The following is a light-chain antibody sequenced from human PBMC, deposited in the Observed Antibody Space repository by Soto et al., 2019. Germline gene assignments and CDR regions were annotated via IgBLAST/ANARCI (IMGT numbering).Light chain of an antibody. J-gene: IGLJ3*02. V-gene: IGLV3-9*01. CDR2: RDS. Sequence: SYELTQPLSVSVALGQTARITCGGNNIGSKNVHWYQQKPGQAPVLVIYRDSNRPSGIPERFSGSNSGNTATLTISRAQAGDEADYYCQVWDSSTAVFGGGTTLTVI. CDR1: NIGSKN. CDR3: QVWDSSTAV.